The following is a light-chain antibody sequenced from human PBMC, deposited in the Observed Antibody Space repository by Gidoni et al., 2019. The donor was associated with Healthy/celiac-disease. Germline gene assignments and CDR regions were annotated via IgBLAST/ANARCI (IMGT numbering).Light chain of an antibody. Sequence: DIQMTQSPSTLSASVGDRVTITCRASQSISSWLAWYQQKPGKAPKLLIYKASSLESGVPSRFSGSGSGTEFTLTISSLQPDDFATYYCQQYNSPFTFXPXTKVDIK. CDR1: QSISSW. CDR2: KAS. CDR3: QQYNSPFT. V-gene: IGKV1-5*03. J-gene: IGKJ3*01.